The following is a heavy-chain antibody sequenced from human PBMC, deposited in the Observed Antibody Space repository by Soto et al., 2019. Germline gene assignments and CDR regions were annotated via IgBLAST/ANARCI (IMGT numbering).Heavy chain of an antibody. CDR1: GGSISSSSYY. J-gene: IGHJ4*02. Sequence: QLQLQESGPGLVKPSETLSLTCTVSGGSISSSSYYWGWIRQPPGKGLEWIGSIYYSGSTYYNPSIQSRVTTSVDTSKNQLSLKVSSVTDADTAVYYCAILERAAAANDYWGQGTLVTVSS. CDR3: AILERAAAANDY. CDR2: IYYSGST. V-gene: IGHV4-39*01. D-gene: IGHD6-13*01.